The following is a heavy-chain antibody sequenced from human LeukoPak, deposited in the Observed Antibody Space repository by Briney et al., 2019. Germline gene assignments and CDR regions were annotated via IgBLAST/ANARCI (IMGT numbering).Heavy chain of an antibody. CDR2: ISGSGGST. J-gene: IGHJ6*03. CDR1: GFTFSSYA. D-gene: IGHD1-1*01. V-gene: IGHV3-23*01. CDR3: ARDSGTALYYMDV. Sequence: GGSLRLSCAASGFTFSSYAMSWVRQAPGKGLEWVSAISGSGGSTYYADSVKGRFTISRDNAKNSLYLQMNSLRAEDTAVYYCARDSGTALYYMDVWGKGTTVTVSS.